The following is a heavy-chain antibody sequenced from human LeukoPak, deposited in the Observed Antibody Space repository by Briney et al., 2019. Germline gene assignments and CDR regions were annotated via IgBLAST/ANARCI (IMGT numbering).Heavy chain of an antibody. Sequence: GGSLRLSCAASEFTFSSTWMSWVRQAPGKGLEWVANIKQDGSKKFYVDSVKGRFTISRDNPKNSLYLEMNSLRVEDTAVYFCARDTPLGCFDLWGQGTLVTVSP. CDR1: EFTFSSTW. CDR3: ARDTPLGCFDL. CDR2: IKQDGSKK. D-gene: IGHD2-15*01. J-gene: IGHJ4*02. V-gene: IGHV3-7*01.